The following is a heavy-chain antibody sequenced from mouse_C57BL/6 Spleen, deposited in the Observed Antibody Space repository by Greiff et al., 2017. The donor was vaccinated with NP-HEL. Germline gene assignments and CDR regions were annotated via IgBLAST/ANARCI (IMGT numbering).Heavy chain of an antibody. Sequence: QVQLKQPGAELVRPGSSVKLSCKASGYTFTSYWMHWVKQRPIQGLEWIGNIDPSDSETHYNQKFKDKATLTVDKSSSTAYMQLSSLTSEDSAVYYCARQGIYYGYGDAMDYWGQGTSVTVSS. V-gene: IGHV1-52*01. CDR2: IDPSDSET. CDR3: ARQGIYYGYGDAMDY. D-gene: IGHD2-2*01. CDR1: GYTFTSYW. J-gene: IGHJ4*01.